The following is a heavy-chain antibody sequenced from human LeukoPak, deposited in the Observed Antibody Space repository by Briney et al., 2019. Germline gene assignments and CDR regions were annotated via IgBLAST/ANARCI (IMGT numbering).Heavy chain of an antibody. Sequence: SETLSLTCTVSGGSISSSSYYWGWIRQPPGKGLEWIGSIYYSGSTYYNPSLKSRVTISVDTSKNQFSLKLSSVTAADTAVYYCARGGAEARWLQSYPSGDYFDYWGQGTLVTVSS. D-gene: IGHD5-24*01. CDR1: GGSISSSSYY. CDR2: IYYSGST. V-gene: IGHV4-39*01. J-gene: IGHJ4*02. CDR3: ARGGAEARWLQSYPSGDYFDY.